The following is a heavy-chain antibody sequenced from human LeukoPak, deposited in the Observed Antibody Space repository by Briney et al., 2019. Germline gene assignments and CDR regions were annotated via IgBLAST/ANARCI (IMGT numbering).Heavy chain of an antibody. CDR2: FDPEDGET. D-gene: IGHD2/OR15-2a*01. V-gene: IGHV1-24*01. J-gene: IGHJ6*02. CDR3: ATRVLRHYYYYYGMSV. Sequence: GASVKVSCRVSGYTLTELSMHWVRQALGKGLEWMGGFDPEDGETIYAQRFQGRVTMTEDTSTDTPYMELSSLRSEDTAVYYCATRVLRHYYYYYGMSVWGQGTTVTVSS. CDR1: GYTLTELS.